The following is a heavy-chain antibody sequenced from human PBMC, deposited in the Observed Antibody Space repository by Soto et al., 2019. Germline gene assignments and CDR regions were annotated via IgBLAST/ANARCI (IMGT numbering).Heavy chain of an antibody. CDR1: GFTVSSNY. V-gene: IGHV3-66*01. D-gene: IGHD3-10*01. Sequence: EVQLVESGGGLVQPGGSLRLSCAASGFTVSSNYMTWVRQAPGKGLEWVSNIYSGGTTSYADSVKGRFTISRDNSKNTLVLQMNSLRDDDTAVYYCASGASGNYRWGQGTLVTVSS. CDR2: IYSGGTT. CDR3: ASGASGNYR. J-gene: IGHJ4*02.